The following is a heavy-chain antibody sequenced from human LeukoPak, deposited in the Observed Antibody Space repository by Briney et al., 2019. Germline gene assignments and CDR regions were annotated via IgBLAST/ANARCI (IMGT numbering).Heavy chain of an antibody. CDR3: ARDAEVVPAATGRYIRYFDY. Sequence: PSQTLSLTCTVSGGSISSYYWSWIRQPAGKRLEWIGRIYTSGSTNYNPSLKSRVTMSVDTSKNQFSLKLSSVTAADTAVYYCARDAEVVPAATGRYIRYFDYWGQGTLVTVSS. CDR1: GGSISSYY. V-gene: IGHV4-4*07. D-gene: IGHD2-2*01. J-gene: IGHJ4*02. CDR2: IYTSGST.